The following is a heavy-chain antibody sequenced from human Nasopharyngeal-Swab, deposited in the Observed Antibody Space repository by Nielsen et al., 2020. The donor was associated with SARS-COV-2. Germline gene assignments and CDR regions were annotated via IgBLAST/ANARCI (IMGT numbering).Heavy chain of an antibody. V-gene: IGHV3-30*18. CDR1: GPSFSRYG. CDR3: ANGPQGFDY. CDR2: ISSDGRRQ. J-gene: IGHJ4*02. D-gene: IGHD1-14*01. Sequence: GGSLRLSCVASGPSFSRYGMHWVRQAPGKGLEWVAVISSDGRRQKCADSVKGRFTISRDSSKNTLYLQMNSLRGEDTAVYYCANGPQGFDYWGQGTLVTVSS.